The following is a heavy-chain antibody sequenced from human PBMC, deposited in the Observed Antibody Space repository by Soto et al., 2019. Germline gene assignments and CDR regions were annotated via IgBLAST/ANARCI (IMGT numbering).Heavy chain of an antibody. V-gene: IGHV4-61*08. D-gene: IGHD1-26*01. CDR1: GGSISSGGYY. Sequence: SETLSLTCTVSGGSISSGGYYWSWIRQHPGKGLEWIGYIYYSGSTHYNPSLKSRVTISVDTSKNQFSLKLSSVTAADTAVYYCARDLEFEAGAPSYGMDVWGQGTTVTVSS. CDR2: IYYSGST. CDR3: ARDLEFEAGAPSYGMDV. J-gene: IGHJ6*02.